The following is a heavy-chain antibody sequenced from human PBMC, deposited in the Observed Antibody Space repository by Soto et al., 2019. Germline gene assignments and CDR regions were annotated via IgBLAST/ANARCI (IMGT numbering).Heavy chain of an antibody. V-gene: IGHV4-31*03. CDR3: ARVRHDYGDYYFDP. Sequence: SETLSLTCTVSGGSISSGGYYWSWIRQHPGKGLEWIGYIYYSGSTYYNPSLKSRVTISVDTSKNQFSLKLSSVTAADTAVYYCARVRHDYGDYYFDPWGQGTLVTVSS. J-gene: IGHJ5*02. CDR2: IYYSGST. CDR1: GGSISSGGYY. D-gene: IGHD4-17*01.